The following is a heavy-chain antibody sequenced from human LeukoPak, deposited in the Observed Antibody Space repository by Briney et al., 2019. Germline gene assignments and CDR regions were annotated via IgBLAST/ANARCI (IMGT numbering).Heavy chain of an antibody. D-gene: IGHD6-19*01. V-gene: IGHV4-4*02. Sequence: SETLSLTCAVSGGSISSSNWWSWVRQPPGKGLEWIGEIYHSGSTNYNPSLKSRVTISVDKSKNQFSLKLSSVTAADTAVYYCARFTNPYSSGWFFDYWGQGTLVTVSS. CDR1: GGSISSSNW. CDR2: IYHSGST. CDR3: ARFTNPYSSGWFFDY. J-gene: IGHJ4*02.